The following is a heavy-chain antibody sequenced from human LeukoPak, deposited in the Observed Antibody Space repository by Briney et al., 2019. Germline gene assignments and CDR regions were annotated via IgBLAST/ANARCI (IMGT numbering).Heavy chain of an antibody. J-gene: IGHJ5*02. V-gene: IGHV1-18*01. Sequence: ASVKVSCKASGDIFTNYGINWVRQAPGQGLEWMGWISAYNGNTNYARKFQGRVTMTTDTSTSTAYMELRSLRSDDTAVYYCAMSYCSSTSCYDSQYNWFDPWGQGTLVTVSS. CDR3: AMSYCSSTSCYDSQYNWFDP. CDR2: ISAYNGNT. D-gene: IGHD2-2*01. CDR1: GDIFTNYG.